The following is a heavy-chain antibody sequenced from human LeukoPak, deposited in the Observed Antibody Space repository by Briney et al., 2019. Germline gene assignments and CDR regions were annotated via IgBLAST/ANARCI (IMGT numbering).Heavy chain of an antibody. CDR2: IVVGSGNT. J-gene: IGHJ6*02. D-gene: IGHD1-1*01. Sequence: GTSVKVSCKASGFTFTSSAMQWVRQARGQRLEWIGWIVVGSGNTNYAQKFQERVTITRDMSTSTAYMELSSLRSEDTAVYYCAADPGTTSFTYYYYYGMDVWGQGTTVTVSS. CDR3: AADPGTTSFTYYYYYGMDV. CDR1: GFTFTSSA. V-gene: IGHV1-58*02.